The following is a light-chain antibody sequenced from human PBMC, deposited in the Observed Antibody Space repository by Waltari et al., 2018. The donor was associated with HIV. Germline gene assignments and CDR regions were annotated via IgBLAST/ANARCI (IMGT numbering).Light chain of an antibody. CDR1: KLGDRY. CDR3: QVWDYRGYVM. Sequence: SYELTQPPSVSVSPGQTASISCSGDKLGDRYASWYQQRPGQSPVLIIYQDKKRPSGIPERFSGSNSVNTATLTISGTQTMDEADYYCQVWDYRGYVMFGGGTKLTVL. J-gene: IGLJ3*02. V-gene: IGLV3-1*01. CDR2: QDK.